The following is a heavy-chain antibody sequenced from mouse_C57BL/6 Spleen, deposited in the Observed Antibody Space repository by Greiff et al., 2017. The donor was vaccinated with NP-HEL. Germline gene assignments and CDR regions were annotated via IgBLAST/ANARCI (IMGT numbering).Heavy chain of an antibody. J-gene: IGHJ2*01. V-gene: IGHV3-6*01. CDR1: GYSITSGYY. CDR2: ISYDGSN. CDR3: ARGGQLGYFDY. Sequence: EVQLQESGPGLVKPSQSLSLTCSVTGYSITSGYYWNWIRQFPGNKLEWMGYISYDGSNNYNPSLKNRISITRDTSKNQFFLKLNSVTTEDTATYYCARGGQLGYFDYWGQGTTLTVSS. D-gene: IGHD4-1*02.